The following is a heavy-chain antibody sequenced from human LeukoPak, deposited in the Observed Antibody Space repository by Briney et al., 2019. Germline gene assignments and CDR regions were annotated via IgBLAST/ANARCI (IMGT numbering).Heavy chain of an antibody. CDR1: GGSISSSSYY. D-gene: IGHD6-13*01. J-gene: IGHJ4*02. V-gene: IGHV4-61*05. CDR3: ARHRGSSWYKGFDY. CDR2: IYYSGST. Sequence: SETLSLTCTVSGGSISSSSYYWGWIRQPPGKGLEWIGYIYYSGSTNYNPSLKSRVTISVDTSKNQFSLKLSSVTAADTAVYYCARHRGSSWYKGFDYWGQGTLVTVSS.